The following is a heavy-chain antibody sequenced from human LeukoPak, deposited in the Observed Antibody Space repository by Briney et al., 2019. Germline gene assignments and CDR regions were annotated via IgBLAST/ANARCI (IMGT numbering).Heavy chain of an antibody. J-gene: IGHJ4*02. CDR2: IYYSGST. V-gene: IGHV4-39*07. CDR1: GGSISSSSYY. CDR3: ARGRDGSGFYYFLDS. D-gene: IGHD3-3*01. Sequence: SETLSLTCTVSGGSISSSSYYWGWIRQPPGKGLEWIGSIYYSGSTYYNPSLKSRVTVSVDKSKNQFSLDLKFVTAADTAVYYCARGRDGSGFYYFLDSWGQGTLVTVSS.